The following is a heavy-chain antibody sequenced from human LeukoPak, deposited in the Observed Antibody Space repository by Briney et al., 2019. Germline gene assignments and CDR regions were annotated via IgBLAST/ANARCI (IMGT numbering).Heavy chain of an antibody. D-gene: IGHD3-10*01. CDR1: GFTFSSDA. Sequence: GGSLRPSCAASGFTFSSDAMSWVRQAPGKGLEWVSTISGGGGTTYYSDSVKGRFTISRDNSKNTLFLQMNSLRAEDTAIYYCAKASTFGELNRPFDYWGQGTLVTVSS. CDR2: ISGGGGTT. J-gene: IGHJ4*02. CDR3: AKASTFGELNRPFDY. V-gene: IGHV3-23*01.